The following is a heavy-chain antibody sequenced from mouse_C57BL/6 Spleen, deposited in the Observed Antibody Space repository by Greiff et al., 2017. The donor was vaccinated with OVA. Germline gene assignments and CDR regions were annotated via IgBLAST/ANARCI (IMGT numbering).Heavy chain of an antibody. CDR1: GYTFTDYC. CDR3: SSGRWHEHGGFDY. J-gene: IGHJ2*01. CDR2: IDPYDSGT. V-gene: IGHV1-69*01. D-gene: IGHD1-1*02. Sequence: VQLQQPGAELVMPGASVKLSCKASGYTFTDYCMHWVKQRPGQGLEWIGYIDPYDSGTSYNHKFKGKSTLTVDKASSTANMQLSSLTSEDSAVYDGSSGRWHEHGGFDYWGQGTTVTVSS.